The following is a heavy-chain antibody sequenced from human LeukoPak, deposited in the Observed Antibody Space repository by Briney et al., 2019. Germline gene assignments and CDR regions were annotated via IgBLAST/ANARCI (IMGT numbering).Heavy chain of an antibody. Sequence: GASVKVSCKASGYTFTSYYMHWVRQAPGQGLEWMGIINPSGGSTSYAQKFQGRVTMTRDMSTSTVYMELSSLRSEDTAVYYCARAFIAAADLDCWGQGTLVTVSS. CDR3: ARAFIAAADLDC. CDR1: GYTFTSYY. CDR2: INPSGGST. D-gene: IGHD6-13*01. J-gene: IGHJ4*02. V-gene: IGHV1-46*01.